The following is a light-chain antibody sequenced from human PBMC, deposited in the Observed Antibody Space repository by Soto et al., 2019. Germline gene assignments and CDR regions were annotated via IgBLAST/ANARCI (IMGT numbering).Light chain of an antibody. Sequence: DIQMTQSPSTLSASVGDRVTITCRASQSISSWLAWYQQKPGKAPKLLIYKASSLESGVPSRFSGSGSGTEFTLTISSLQPDDFATYYCQQYSSYPITFGRGTRLEIK. J-gene: IGKJ5*01. CDR2: KAS. CDR1: QSISSW. CDR3: QQYSSYPIT. V-gene: IGKV1-5*03.